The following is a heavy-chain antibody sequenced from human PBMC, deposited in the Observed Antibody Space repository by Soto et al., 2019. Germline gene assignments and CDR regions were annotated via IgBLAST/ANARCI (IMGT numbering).Heavy chain of an antibody. CDR2: ISYDGSNK. J-gene: IGHJ6*02. V-gene: IGHV3-30-3*01. CDR3: ARDKYRLRSRHYYYGMDV. Sequence: QPGGSLRLSCAASGFTFSSYAMHWVRQAPGKGLEWVAVISYDGSNKYYADSVKGRFTISRDNSKNTLYLQMNSLRAEDTAVYYCARDKYRLRSRHYYYGMDVWGQGTTVTVSS. CDR1: GFTFSSYA. D-gene: IGHD2-2*01.